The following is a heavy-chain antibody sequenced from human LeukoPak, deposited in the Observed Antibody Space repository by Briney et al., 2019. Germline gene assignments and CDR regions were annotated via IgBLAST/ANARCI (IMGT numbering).Heavy chain of an antibody. Sequence: SETLSLTCTVSGGSISSYYWSWIRQPPGQGLEWIGYIYDSGSTNYNPSLKSRVTISVDTSKNQFSLKLSSVTAADTAVYYCARSIAAGLQYYFDYWGQGTLVTVSS. CDR3: ARSIAAGLQYYFDY. J-gene: IGHJ4*02. CDR1: GGSISSYY. CDR2: IYDSGST. D-gene: IGHD6-6*01. V-gene: IGHV4-59*01.